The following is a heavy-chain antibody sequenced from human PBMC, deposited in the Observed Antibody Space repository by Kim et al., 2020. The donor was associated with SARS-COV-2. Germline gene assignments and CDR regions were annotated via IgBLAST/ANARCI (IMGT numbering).Heavy chain of an antibody. Sequence: DYARTVKSRITNNAEPSKNQFSLQLNSVRPEDTAVYYCARDTPGQKAYDIWGQGTMVTVSS. CDR3: ARDTPGQKAYDI. V-gene: IGHV6-1*01. J-gene: IGHJ3*02.